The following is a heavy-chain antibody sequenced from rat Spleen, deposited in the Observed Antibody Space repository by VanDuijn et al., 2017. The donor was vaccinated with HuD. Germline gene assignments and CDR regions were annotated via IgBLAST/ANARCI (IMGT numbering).Heavy chain of an antibody. D-gene: IGHD1-11*01. J-gene: IGHJ2*01. CDR1: GFTFSNFD. CDR3: ARHTPFNYGTVGDY. Sequence: EVQLVESGGGLLQPGRSLKLSCVASGFTFSNFDMAWVRQAPTKGLEWVASISPSGGSTSYRDSVKGRFNISRDSAKSTLYLQMDSLRSEDTATYYCARHTPFNYGTVGDYWGQGVMVTVSS. CDR2: ISPSGGST. V-gene: IGHV5S23*01.